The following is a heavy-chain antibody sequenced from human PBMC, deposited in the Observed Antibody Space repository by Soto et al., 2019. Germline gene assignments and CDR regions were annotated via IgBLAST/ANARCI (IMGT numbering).Heavy chain of an antibody. CDR2: IYYSGST. Sequence: QLQLQESGPGLVKPSETLSLTCTVSGGSISSSSYYWGWIRQPPGKGLEWIGSIYYSGSTYYNPSLKRRVTISADTSKNQFSLKLSSVTAADTAVYYCARPRKKYQQTHFDYWGQGTLVTVSS. V-gene: IGHV4-39*01. CDR3: ARPRKKYQQTHFDY. CDR1: GGSISSSSYY. J-gene: IGHJ4*02. D-gene: IGHD2-2*01.